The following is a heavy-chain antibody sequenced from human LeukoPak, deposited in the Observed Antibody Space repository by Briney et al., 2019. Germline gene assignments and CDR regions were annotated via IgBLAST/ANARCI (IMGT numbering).Heavy chain of an antibody. D-gene: IGHD3-10*01. CDR3: ASHGSGNYFSFVS. V-gene: IGHV1-2*02. CDR2: INPKNGGT. Sequence: ASVKVSCKASGYTFTDYYMHWVRQAPGQGLEWMGWINPKNGGTKYAQELHGGVTVTSDTSISTAYMELTSLRYDDTAVYYCASHGSGNYFSFVSWGQGTLVTVSS. CDR1: GYTFTDYY. J-gene: IGHJ4*02.